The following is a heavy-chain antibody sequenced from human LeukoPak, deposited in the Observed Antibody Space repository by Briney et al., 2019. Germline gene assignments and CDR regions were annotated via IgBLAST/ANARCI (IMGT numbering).Heavy chain of an antibody. D-gene: IGHD2-2*01. CDR2: IYYSGST. V-gene: IGHV4-31*03. Sequence: SETLSLTCTVSGGSISRGGYYWSWIRQPPGKGLEWIGYIYYSGSTYYNPSLKSRVTISVDTSKNQFSLKLSSVPAADTAVYYCVRDRGRKYQLRYWYFDPWGRGTLVTVSS. CDR3: VRDRGRKYQLRYWYFDP. CDR1: GGSISRGGYY. J-gene: IGHJ2*01.